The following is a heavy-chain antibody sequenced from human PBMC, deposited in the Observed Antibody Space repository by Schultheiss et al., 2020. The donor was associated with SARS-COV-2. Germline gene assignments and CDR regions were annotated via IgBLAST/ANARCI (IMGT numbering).Heavy chain of an antibody. V-gene: IGHV3-23*01. CDR3: APIAAAGRVV. D-gene: IGHD6-13*01. CDR1: GFTFSSYA. J-gene: IGHJ6*02. CDR2: ISGSGGST. Sequence: GSLRLSCAASGFTFSSYAMHWVRQAPGKGLEYVSAISGSGGSTYYADSVKGRFTISRDNAKNSLYLQMNSLRAEDTAVYYCAPIAAAGRVVWGQGTTVTVSS.